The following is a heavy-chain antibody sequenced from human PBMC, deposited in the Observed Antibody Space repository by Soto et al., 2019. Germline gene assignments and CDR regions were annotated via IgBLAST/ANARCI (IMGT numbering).Heavy chain of an antibody. Sequence: ETLSLTCTVSGGSISSYYWSWVRQAPGKGLEWVSAISGSGGSTYYADSVKGRFTISRDNSKNTLYLQMNSLRAEDTAVYYCYFTAARPGPYYFDYWGQGTLVTVSS. D-gene: IGHD6-6*01. CDR2: ISGSGGST. V-gene: IGHV3-23*01. J-gene: IGHJ4*02. CDR1: GGSISSYY. CDR3: YFTAARPGPYYFDY.